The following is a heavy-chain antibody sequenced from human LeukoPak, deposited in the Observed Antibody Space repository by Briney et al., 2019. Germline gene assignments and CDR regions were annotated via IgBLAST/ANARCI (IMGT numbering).Heavy chain of an antibody. CDR2: ISYSGST. V-gene: IGHV4-59*01. D-gene: IGHD1-1*01. CDR1: SGPNRRCY. CDR3: AREGTAGTNLNWFDP. Sequence: PSDPLSLLCTVCSGPNRRCYGIWLPQPTGKALVWLRNISYSGSTSFNPSLKGRVTLSVDTSKNQFSLKLSSVTAADTAVYYCAREGTAGTNLNWFDPWGQGTLVTVSS. J-gene: IGHJ5*02.